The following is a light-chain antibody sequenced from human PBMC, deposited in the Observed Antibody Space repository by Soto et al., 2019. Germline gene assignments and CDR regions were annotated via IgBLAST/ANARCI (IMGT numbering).Light chain of an antibody. J-gene: IGKJ4*01. CDR3: QQRSGWPPLT. Sequence: EIVLTQSPGTLSLSPGERATLSCSASHFVASSYVAWYQQKPGQAPRLLIYGASSRATGIPDRFSGSGSGTEFTLTISSLAPEDSAVYYCQQRSGWPPLTFGGGTRVEIK. CDR1: HFVASSY. CDR2: GAS. V-gene: IGKV3D-20*02.